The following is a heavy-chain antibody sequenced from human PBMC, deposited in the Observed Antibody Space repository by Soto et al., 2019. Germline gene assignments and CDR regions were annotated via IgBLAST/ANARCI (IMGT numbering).Heavy chain of an antibody. CDR2: IIPNFGTT. V-gene: IGHV1-69*01. D-gene: IGHD3-22*01. Sequence: QVQLVQSGAEVKKPGSSVKVSCKASGGTFNSYGISWVRQAPGQGLQWMGGIIPNFGTTSYAQEFQGRVKVSADESMSTVYMELSSLRSEDTAVDYCASSPCEDTSGYFLYGGQGTLVTVSS. J-gene: IGHJ4*02. CDR3: ASSPCEDTSGYFLY. CDR1: GGTFNSYG.